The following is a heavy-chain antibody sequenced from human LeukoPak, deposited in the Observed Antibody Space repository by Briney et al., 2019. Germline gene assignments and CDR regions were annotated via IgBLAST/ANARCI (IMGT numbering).Heavy chain of an antibody. CDR3: ARDHDGPSAFDY. CDR2: IYYSGST. CDR1: GGSISSSSYY. J-gene: IGHJ4*02. V-gene: IGHV4-39*02. D-gene: IGHD5-24*01. Sequence: SETLSLTCTVSGGSISSSSYYWGWIRQPPGKGLEWIGSIYYSGSTYYNPSLKSRVTISVDTSKNQFSMKLSSVTAADTAVYYCARDHDGPSAFDYWGQGTLVTVSS.